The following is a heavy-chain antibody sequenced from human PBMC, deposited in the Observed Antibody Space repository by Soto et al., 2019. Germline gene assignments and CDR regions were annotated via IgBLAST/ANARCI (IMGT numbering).Heavy chain of an antibody. CDR3: VGEAGSSGRAGWFDP. CDR1: GLSLTDYA. CDR2: VLPDGSGK. V-gene: IGHV3-30*03. Sequence: QVQLVESGGGVVQPGGSLRLSCVASGLSLTDYAMHWVRQAPGGGLECVAVVLPDGSGKIYAASVRGRFTISRDNSKNTLFLQMNRLRVEDTALYYCVGEAGSSGRAGWFDPWGHGTLVTVSS. D-gene: IGHD6-19*01. J-gene: IGHJ5*02.